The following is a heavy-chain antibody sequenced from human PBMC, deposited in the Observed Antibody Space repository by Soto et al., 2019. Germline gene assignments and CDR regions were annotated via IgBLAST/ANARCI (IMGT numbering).Heavy chain of an antibody. CDR1: GYTFTGYY. J-gene: IGHJ5*02. Sequence: EASVKVSCKASGYTFTGYYMHWVRQAPGQGLEWMGWINPNSGGTNYAQKFQGWVTMTRDTSISTAYMELSRLRSDDTAVYYCARGSYDFWSGSSPHNWFDPWGQGTLVTVSS. V-gene: IGHV1-2*04. D-gene: IGHD3-3*01. CDR3: ARGSYDFWSGSSPHNWFDP. CDR2: INPNSGGT.